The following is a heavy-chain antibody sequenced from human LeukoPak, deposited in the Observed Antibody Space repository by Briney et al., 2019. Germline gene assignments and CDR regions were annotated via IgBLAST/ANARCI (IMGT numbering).Heavy chain of an antibody. V-gene: IGHV4-39*01. CDR2: IYYSGST. Sequence: SETLFLTCTVSGGSISSSSYYWGWIRQPPGKGLEWIGSIYYSGSTYYNPSLKSRVTISVDTSKNQFSLRLSSVTAADTAVYYCARRGSYYVGDAFDIWGQGTMVTVSS. J-gene: IGHJ3*02. D-gene: IGHD1-26*01. CDR1: GGSISSSSYY. CDR3: ARRGSYYVGDAFDI.